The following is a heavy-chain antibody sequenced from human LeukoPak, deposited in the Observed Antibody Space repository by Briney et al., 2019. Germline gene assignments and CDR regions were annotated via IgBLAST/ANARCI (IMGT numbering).Heavy chain of an antibody. D-gene: IGHD3-10*01. CDR2: IKSKTDGWTT. CDR3: TTDRWFGEGPTDYYYYGMDV. V-gene: IGHV3-15*01. Sequence: GGSLRLSCAASGFTFSNAWMSWVRQAPGKGLEWVGRIKSKTDGWTTDYAAPVKGRFTISRDDSKNTLYLQMNSLKTEDTAVYYCTTDRWFGEGPTDYYYYGMDVWGQGTTVTVSS. CDR1: GFTFSNAW. J-gene: IGHJ6*02.